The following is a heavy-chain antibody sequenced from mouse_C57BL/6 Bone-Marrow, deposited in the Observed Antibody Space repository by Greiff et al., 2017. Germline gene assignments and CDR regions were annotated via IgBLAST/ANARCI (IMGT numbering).Heavy chain of an antibody. V-gene: IGHV1-76*01. J-gene: IGHJ1*03. CDR3: ARRSYWYFDV. CDR2: IYPGSGNT. CDR1: GYTFTDYY. Sequence: VQLQQSGAELVRPGASVKLSCKASGYTFTDYYINWVKQRPGQGLEWIARIYPGSGNTNYNEKFKGKATLTAEKSSSTAYMQLSSLTSEDSAVYFCARRSYWYFDVWGTGTTVTVSS.